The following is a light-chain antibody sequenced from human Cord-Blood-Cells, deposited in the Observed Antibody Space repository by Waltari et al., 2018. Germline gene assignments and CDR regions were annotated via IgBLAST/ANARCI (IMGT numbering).Light chain of an antibody. CDR1: QFVAKY. J-gene: IGLJ2*01. CDR3: QAWDSSTVV. CDR2: QDS. V-gene: IGLV3-1*01. Sequence: SYELTQPPSESVSPGQTASIPCSGKQFVAKYALWYQQKPGQSPVLVIYQDSKRPSGFPGRFSGSNSGNTATLTISGTQAMDEADYYCQAWDSSTVVFGGGTKLTVL.